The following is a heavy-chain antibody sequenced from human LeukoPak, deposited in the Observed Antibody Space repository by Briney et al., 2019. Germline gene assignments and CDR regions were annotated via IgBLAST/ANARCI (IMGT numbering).Heavy chain of an antibody. CDR3: ARAPRGCSGGSCYSSPLYYYYYYGMDV. V-gene: IGHV3-23*01. CDR2: ISGSGGST. Sequence: GGSLRLSCAASGFTFSSYAMSWVRQAPGKGLEWVSAISGSGGSTYYADSVKGRFTISRHNSKNTLYLQMNSLRAEDTAVYYCARAPRGCSGGSCYSSPLYYYYYYGMDVWGQGTTVTVSS. D-gene: IGHD2-15*01. J-gene: IGHJ6*02. CDR1: GFTFSSYA.